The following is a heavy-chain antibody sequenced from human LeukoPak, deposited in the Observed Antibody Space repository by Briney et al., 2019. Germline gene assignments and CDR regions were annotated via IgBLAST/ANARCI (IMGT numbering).Heavy chain of an antibody. D-gene: IGHD2-21*02. CDR3: TSWGDTTAEYFQR. Sequence: PGGSLRLSCAASGFTFSNYWMTWVRQAPGKGLEWVAHINPDGRGTYYVDSVKGRFTISRDNAQNSMYLQMNSLRVEDTAVYYCTSWGDTTAEYFQRWGQGTLVTVSS. CDR2: INPDGRGT. J-gene: IGHJ1*01. V-gene: IGHV3-7*01. CDR1: GFTFSNYW.